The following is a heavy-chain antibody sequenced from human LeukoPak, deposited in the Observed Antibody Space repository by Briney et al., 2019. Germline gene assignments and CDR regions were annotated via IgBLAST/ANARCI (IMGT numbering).Heavy chain of an antibody. Sequence: GGSLRLSCAASGFTFSSYWMHWVRPAPGKGLVWVSRIKSDGSTNYADSVKGRFAISRDNAKNTVSLQMNSLRAENTGVYYCARAPSEIGGYYPEYFRHWGQGTLVTVSS. CDR3: ARAPSEIGGYYPEYFRH. CDR2: IKSDGST. V-gene: IGHV3-74*01. CDR1: GFTFSSYW. D-gene: IGHD3-22*01. J-gene: IGHJ1*01.